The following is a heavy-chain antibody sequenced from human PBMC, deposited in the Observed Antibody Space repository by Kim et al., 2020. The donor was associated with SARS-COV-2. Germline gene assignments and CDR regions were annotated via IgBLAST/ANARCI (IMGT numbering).Heavy chain of an antibody. V-gene: IGHV1-2*02. Sequence: ASVKVSCKASGYTFTGYYMHWVRQAPGQGLEWMGWINPNSGGTNYAQKFQGRVTMTRDTSISTAYMELSRLRSDDTAVYYCARGEWELLGIVSPPINWGQGTLVTVSS. J-gene: IGHJ4*02. D-gene: IGHD1-26*01. CDR3: ARGEWELLGIVSPPIN. CDR2: INPNSGGT. CDR1: GYTFTGYY.